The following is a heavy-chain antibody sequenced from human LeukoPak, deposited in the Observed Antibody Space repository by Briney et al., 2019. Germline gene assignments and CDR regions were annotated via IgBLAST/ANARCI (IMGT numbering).Heavy chain of an antibody. Sequence: SETLSLTCTVSGGSISSSSYYWCWIRQPPGKGLEWIGSIYYSGSTYYNPSLKSRVTISVDTSKNQFSLKLSSVTAADTAVYYCARLYYDFWSGYPPSAYFDYWGQGTLVTVSS. CDR2: IYYSGST. D-gene: IGHD3-3*01. J-gene: IGHJ4*02. V-gene: IGHV4-39*01. CDR1: GGSISSSSYY. CDR3: ARLYYDFWSGYPPSAYFDY.